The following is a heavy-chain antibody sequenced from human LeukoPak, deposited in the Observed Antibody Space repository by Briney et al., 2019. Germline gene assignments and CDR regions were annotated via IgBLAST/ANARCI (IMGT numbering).Heavy chain of an antibody. J-gene: IGHJ4*02. CDR3: ARDQTDPWELDY. CDR2: INPNSGGT. V-gene: IGHV1-2*02. CDR1: GYTFTVYY. Sequence: ASVKVSCKASGYTFTVYYMHWVRQAPGQGLEWMGWINPNSGGTNYAQKFQGRVTMTRDTSISTAYMELSRLRSDDTAVYYCARDQTDPWELDYWGQGTLVTVSS. D-gene: IGHD1-26*01.